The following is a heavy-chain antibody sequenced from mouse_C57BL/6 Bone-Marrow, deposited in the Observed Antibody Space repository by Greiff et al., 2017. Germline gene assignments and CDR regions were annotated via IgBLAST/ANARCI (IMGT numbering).Heavy chain of an antibody. CDR1: GFNIKDDY. V-gene: IGHV14-4*01. D-gene: IGHD2-3*01. J-gene: IGHJ2*01. CDR2: IDPEVGDT. Sequence: EVKLMESGAELVRPGASVKLSCTASGFNIKDDYIHWVKQRPEQGLEWIGLIDPEVGDTEYASKFQGKATITSDTSSNTASLQLSSLTSEDTAVYYCSSFDGNYFDFWGQGTPLTVAS. CDR3: SSFDGNYFDF.